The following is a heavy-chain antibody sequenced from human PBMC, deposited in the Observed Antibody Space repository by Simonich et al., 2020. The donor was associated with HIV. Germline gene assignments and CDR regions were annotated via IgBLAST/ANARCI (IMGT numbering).Heavy chain of an antibody. Sequence: QVQLQQWGAGLLKPSETLSLTCAVSGGYFSVYYWSWIRQPPGKGLECLGEINHSGSTNYNPSHKRRVTISVDTSKNQFSLKLSSVTAADTAVYYCARRHPTTVTTPYFDYWGQGTLVTVSS. J-gene: IGHJ4*02. CDR3: ARRHPTTVTTPYFDY. CDR1: GGYFSVYY. D-gene: IGHD4-17*01. V-gene: IGHV4-34*01. CDR2: INHSGST.